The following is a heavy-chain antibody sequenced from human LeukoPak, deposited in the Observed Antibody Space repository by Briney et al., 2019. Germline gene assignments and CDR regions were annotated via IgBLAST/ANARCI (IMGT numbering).Heavy chain of an antibody. CDR1: GGSISSSSYY. CDR2: IYYSGST. D-gene: IGHD3-22*01. CDR3: ARSSSGYYLRWFDP. J-gene: IGHJ5*02. Sequence: KSPETLSLTCTVSGGSISSSSYYWGWIRQPPGKGLEWIGSIYYSGSTYYNPSLKSRVTISVDTSKDQFSLKLSSVTAADTAVYYCARSSSGYYLRWFDPWGQGTLVTVSS. V-gene: IGHV4-39*01.